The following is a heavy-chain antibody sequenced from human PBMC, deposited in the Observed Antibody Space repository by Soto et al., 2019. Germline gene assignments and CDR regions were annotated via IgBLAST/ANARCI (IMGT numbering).Heavy chain of an antibody. Sequence: PGGSLRLSCAASGFTFSSYGMHWFRQAPGKGLEWVAVIWYDGSNKYYADSVKGRFTISRDNSKNTLYLQMNSLRAEDTAVYYCAKPPPSKWQQLLIMDVWGQGTTVTVSS. J-gene: IGHJ6*02. CDR3: AKPPPSKWQQLLIMDV. V-gene: IGHV3-33*06. CDR1: GFTFSSYG. CDR2: IWYDGSNK. D-gene: IGHD6-13*01.